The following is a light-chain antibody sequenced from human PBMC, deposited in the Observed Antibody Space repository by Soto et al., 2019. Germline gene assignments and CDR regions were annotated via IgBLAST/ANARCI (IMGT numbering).Light chain of an antibody. V-gene: IGLV1-40*01. CDR3: QSFDSSLSGV. J-gene: IGLJ3*02. CDR1: SSNIGAGYD. CDR2: GNR. Sequence: QSVLTQPPSVSGAPGQRVTISCTGSSSNIGAGYDVHWYQQLPGTAPKLIIYGNRNRPSGVPDRFSGSKSGTSASLAITGLQAEDEADYYCQSFDSSLSGVFGGGTKLTVL.